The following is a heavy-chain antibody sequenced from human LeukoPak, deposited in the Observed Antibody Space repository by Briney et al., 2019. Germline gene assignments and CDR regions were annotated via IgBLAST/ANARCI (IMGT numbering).Heavy chain of an antibody. J-gene: IGHJ4*02. Sequence: SETLSLTCTVSDGSISSSIYYWGWIRQPPGKGLEWIGTLSYSGSAYYNPSLKGRVTISGDTSKTPISLKLTSVTAADTGVYYCARVPDFIARPCDSWGPGTLVTVSS. CDR3: ARVPDFIARPCDS. D-gene: IGHD2-21*01. V-gene: IGHV4-39*07. CDR1: DGSISSSIYY. CDR2: LSYSGSA.